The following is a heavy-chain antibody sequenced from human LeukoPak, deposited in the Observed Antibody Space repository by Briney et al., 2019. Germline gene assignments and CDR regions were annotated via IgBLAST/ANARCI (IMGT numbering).Heavy chain of an antibody. V-gene: IGHV6-1*01. CDR3: TSSLYYYDSSGYYSGDDAFDI. D-gene: IGHD3-22*01. CDR2: TYYRSKWYN. Sequence: SQTLSLTCAISGDSVSSNSAAWDWIRQSPSRGLEWLGRTYYRSKWYNDYAVSVKSRITINPDTSKNQFSLKLSSVTAADTVVYYCTSSLYYYDSSGYYSGDDAFDIWGQGTMVTVSS. J-gene: IGHJ3*02. CDR1: GDSVSSNSAA.